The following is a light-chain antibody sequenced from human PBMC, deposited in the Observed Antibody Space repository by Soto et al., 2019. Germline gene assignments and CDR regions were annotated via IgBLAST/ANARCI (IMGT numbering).Light chain of an antibody. CDR1: SSDVGSYNL. CDR3: CSYAGSSTLRV. Sequence: QSALTQPASVSGSPGQSITISCTGTSSDVGSYNLVSWYQQHPGKAPKLMIYEVSKRPSGVSNRFSGSKSGNTASLTISGLQAEDEADYYCCSYAGSSTLRVFRGGTKLTVL. J-gene: IGLJ3*02. V-gene: IGLV2-23*02. CDR2: EVS.